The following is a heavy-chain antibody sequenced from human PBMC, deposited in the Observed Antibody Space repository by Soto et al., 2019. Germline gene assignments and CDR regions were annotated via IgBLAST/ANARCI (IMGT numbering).Heavy chain of an antibody. CDR2: IIPIFGTA. V-gene: IGHV1-69*13. J-gene: IGHJ6*02. CDR1: GGTFSSYA. D-gene: IGHD6-13*01. CDR3: ALAAAGTGYYYGMDV. Sequence: ASVKVSCKVSGGTFSSYAISWVRQAPGQGLEWMGGIIPIFGTANYAQKFQGRVTITADESTSTAYMELSSLRSEDTAVYYCALAAAGTGYYYGMDVWGQGTTVTVSS.